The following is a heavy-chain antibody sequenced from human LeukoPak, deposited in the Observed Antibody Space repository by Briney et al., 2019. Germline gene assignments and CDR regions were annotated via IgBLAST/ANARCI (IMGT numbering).Heavy chain of an antibody. Sequence: GASVKVSCKASGGTFSSYAISWVRQAPGQGLEWMGGIIPILGTANYAQKFQGRVTITADESTSTAYMELSSLRSEDTAVYYCARGIAVVHYFDYWGQGTLVTVSS. J-gene: IGHJ4*02. CDR3: ARGIAVVHYFDY. CDR2: IIPILGTA. V-gene: IGHV1-69*13. D-gene: IGHD6-19*01. CDR1: GGTFSSYA.